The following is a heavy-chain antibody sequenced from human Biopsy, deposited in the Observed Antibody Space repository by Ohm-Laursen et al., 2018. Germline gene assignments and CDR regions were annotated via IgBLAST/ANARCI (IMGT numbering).Heavy chain of an antibody. CDR3: ARDRGYYSDRTVPGYFDL. CDR1: GVSISSYY. CDR2: VYYTDST. D-gene: IGHD3-22*01. Sequence: SQTLSLTCTVSGVSISSYYWSWIRQPPGQGLLWIGYVYYTDSTDYNPSLQSRVTISVDTSKNHFSLRLRSVTAADTAIYYCARDRGYYSDRTVPGYFDLWGRGTLVTVSS. J-gene: IGHJ2*01. V-gene: IGHV4-59*01.